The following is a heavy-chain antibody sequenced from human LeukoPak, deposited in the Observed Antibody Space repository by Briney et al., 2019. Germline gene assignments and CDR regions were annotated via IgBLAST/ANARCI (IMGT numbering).Heavy chain of an antibody. V-gene: IGHV3-48*03. CDR3: ARDLGSYSSGWYMGFDY. D-gene: IGHD6-19*01. Sequence: PGGSLRLSCAASGFTFSNYEMNWVRQAPGKGLEWISHISNFGDIIHYADSVEGRSTISRDNAKNSLYLQMDSLRAEDTAIYYCARDLGSYSSGWYMGFDYWGQGTLVTVSS. CDR1: GFTFSNYE. CDR2: ISNFGDII. J-gene: IGHJ4*02.